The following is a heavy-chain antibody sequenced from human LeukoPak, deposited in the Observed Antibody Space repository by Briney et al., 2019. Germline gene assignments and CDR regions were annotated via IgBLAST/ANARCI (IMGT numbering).Heavy chain of an antibody. V-gene: IGHV3-21*01. D-gene: IGHD1-26*01. Sequence: PGGSLRLSCATSGFTFSSYSMNWVRQAPGKGLEWVSSISSSSSYIYYADSVKGRFTISRDSAKNSLYLQMNSLRAEDTAVYYCAKGATALYYFDYWGQGTLVTVSS. CDR3: AKGATALYYFDY. CDR2: ISSSSSYI. J-gene: IGHJ4*02. CDR1: GFTFSSYS.